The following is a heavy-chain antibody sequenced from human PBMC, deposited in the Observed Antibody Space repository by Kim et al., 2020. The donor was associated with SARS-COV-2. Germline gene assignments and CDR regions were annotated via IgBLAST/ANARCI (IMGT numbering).Heavy chain of an antibody. D-gene: IGHD2-2*01. J-gene: IGHJ6*02. V-gene: IGHV4-59*01. Sequence: SETLSLTCTVSGGSISSYYWSWIRQPPGKGLEWIGYIYYSGSTNYNPSLKSRVTISVDTSKNQFSLKLSSVTAADTAVYYCARSVDCSSTSCSYYYSYGMEVWGQGTTVTVSS. CDR1: GGSISSYY. CDR2: IYYSGST. CDR3: ARSVDCSSTSCSYYYSYGMEV.